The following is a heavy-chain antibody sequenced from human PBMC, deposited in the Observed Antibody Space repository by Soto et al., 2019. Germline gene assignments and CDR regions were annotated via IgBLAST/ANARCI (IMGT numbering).Heavy chain of an antibody. CDR1: GFTFSSYS. Sequence: PVGSLRLSCAASGFTFSSYSMNWVRQAPGKGLEWVSSISSTSSYIYYADSVKGRFTISRDNAKNSLYLQMNSLRAEDTAVYYCARCQLLDLPAKGMDVWGQGTTVTVSS. J-gene: IGHJ6*02. CDR2: ISSTSSYI. D-gene: IGHD2-2*02. V-gene: IGHV3-21*01. CDR3: ARCQLLDLPAKGMDV.